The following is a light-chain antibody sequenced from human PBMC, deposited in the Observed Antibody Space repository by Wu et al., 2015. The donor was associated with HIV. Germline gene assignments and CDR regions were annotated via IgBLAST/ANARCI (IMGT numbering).Light chain of an antibody. CDR3: QQYNNWWT. Sequence: PGETSHLSCRPVRVYVSQLSLVPAETSATAPRLLIYGASTRATGIPARFSGSGSGTEFTLTISSMQSEDFAVYYCQQYNNWWTFGQGTKVEIK. CDR1: RVYVSQ. V-gene: IGKV3-15*01. CDR2: GAS. J-gene: IGKJ1*01.